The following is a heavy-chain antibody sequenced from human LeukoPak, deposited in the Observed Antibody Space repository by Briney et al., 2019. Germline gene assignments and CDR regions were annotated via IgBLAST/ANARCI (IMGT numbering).Heavy chain of an antibody. D-gene: IGHD2-8*01. CDR1: GYTFTSYY. V-gene: IGHV1-46*01. CDR3: ATSVVLTPPFDY. Sequence: GASVKVSCKASGYTFTSYYMHWVRQAPGQGLEWMGIINPSGGSTIYAQKFQGRVTMTEDTSTDTAYMELSSLRSEDTAVYYCATSVVLTPPFDYWGQGTLVTVSS. CDR2: INPSGGST. J-gene: IGHJ4*02.